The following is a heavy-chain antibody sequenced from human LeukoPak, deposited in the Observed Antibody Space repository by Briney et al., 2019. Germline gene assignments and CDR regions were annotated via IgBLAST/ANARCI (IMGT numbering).Heavy chain of an antibody. CDR2: IRNKANNYNT. Sequence: GGSLRLSCAASGFSFSDHYMDWVRQAPGKGLEWVGRIRNKANNYNTEYAASVKGRFTVPRDASKNSLYLQMDALKTEDTAVYFYARAGGGGSYTFDCWGQGTLVIVSS. J-gene: IGHJ4*02. CDR1: GFSFSDHY. V-gene: IGHV3-72*01. CDR3: ARAGGGGSYTFDC. D-gene: IGHD1-26*01.